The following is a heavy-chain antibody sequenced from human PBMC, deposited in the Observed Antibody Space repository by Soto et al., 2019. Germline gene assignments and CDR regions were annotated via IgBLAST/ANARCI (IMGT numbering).Heavy chain of an antibody. Sequence: SETLSLTCTVSGGSISSYYWSWIRQPPGKGLEWIGYIYYSGTTNYNPSLKSRVTISVDTSKNQFSLKLSSVTAADTAVYYCARVSLGCSSSHYYYYYYFMDVWGKGTTVTVSS. J-gene: IGHJ6*03. V-gene: IGHV4-59*01. D-gene: IGHD6-6*01. CDR3: ARVSLGCSSSHYYYYYYFMDV. CDR1: GGSISSYY. CDR2: IYYSGTT.